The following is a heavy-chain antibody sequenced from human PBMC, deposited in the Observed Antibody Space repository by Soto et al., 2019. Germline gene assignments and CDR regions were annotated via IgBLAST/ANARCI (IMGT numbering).Heavy chain of an antibody. CDR3: AKVSGSGWPYYYYGMDV. D-gene: IGHD6-19*01. CDR2: ISYDGSNK. J-gene: IGHJ6*02. CDR1: GFTFSSYG. V-gene: IGHV3-30*18. Sequence: QVQLVESGGGVVQPGRSLRLSCAASGFTFSSYGMHWVRQAPGKGLEWVAVISYDGSNKYYADSVKGRFTISRDNSKNTLYLQMNSLRAEDTAVYYCAKVSGSGWPYYYYGMDVWGQGTTVTVSS.